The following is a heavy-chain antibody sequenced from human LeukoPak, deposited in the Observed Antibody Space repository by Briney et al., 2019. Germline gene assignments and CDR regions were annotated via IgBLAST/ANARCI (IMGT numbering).Heavy chain of an antibody. Sequence: SVKVSCKASGGTFSSYAISWVRQAPGQGLEWMGGIIPIFGTANYAQKFQGRVTITADESTSTAYMELSSLRSEDTAVYYRARAFRDPGYFDLWGRGTLVTVSS. CDR2: IIPIFGTA. J-gene: IGHJ2*01. CDR1: GGTFSSYA. CDR3: ARAFRDPGYFDL. V-gene: IGHV1-69*01. D-gene: IGHD3-10*01.